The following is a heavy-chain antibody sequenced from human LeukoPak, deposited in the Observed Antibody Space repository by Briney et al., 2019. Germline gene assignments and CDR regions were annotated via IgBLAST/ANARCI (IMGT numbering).Heavy chain of an antibody. V-gene: IGHV1-8*01. J-gene: IGHJ4*02. CDR3: ARGQAAAGKREHDY. Sequence: SVKVSCKASGYTFTSYDINWVRQATGQGLEWMGWMNPNSGNTGYAQKFQGRVTMTRNTSISTAYMELSSLRSEDTAVYYCARGQAAAGKREHDYWGQGTLVTVSS. D-gene: IGHD6-13*01. CDR1: GYTFTSYD. CDR2: MNPNSGNT.